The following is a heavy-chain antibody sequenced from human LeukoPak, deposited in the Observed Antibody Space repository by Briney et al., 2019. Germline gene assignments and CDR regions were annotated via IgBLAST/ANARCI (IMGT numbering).Heavy chain of an antibody. CDR3: ARGGYCSGGSCYSGPFDP. CDR1: GYTFTSYY. V-gene: IGHV1-46*01. Sequence: ASVKVSRKASGYTFTSYYMHWVRQAPGQGLEWMGIINPNGGSTSYAQKFQGRVTMTRDTSTSTVYMELSSLRSEDTAVYYCARGGYCSGGSCYSGPFDPWGQGTLVTVSS. D-gene: IGHD2-15*01. CDR2: INPNGGST. J-gene: IGHJ5*02.